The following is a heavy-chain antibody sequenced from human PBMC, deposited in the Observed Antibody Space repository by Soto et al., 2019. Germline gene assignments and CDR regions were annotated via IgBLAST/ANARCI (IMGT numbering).Heavy chain of an antibody. CDR1: GGSISSGSYY. Sequence: SETLSLTCSVSGGSISSGSYYWGWIRQPPGKGLEWIGSIYYSGTTYYNPSLKSRVTTSVDTSKNQFSLNLSSVTATDTAVYYCARLSGGTGFDYWGQGTLVTVSS. J-gene: IGHJ4*02. CDR3: ARLSGGTGFDY. V-gene: IGHV4-39*01. D-gene: IGHD1-1*01. CDR2: IYYSGTT.